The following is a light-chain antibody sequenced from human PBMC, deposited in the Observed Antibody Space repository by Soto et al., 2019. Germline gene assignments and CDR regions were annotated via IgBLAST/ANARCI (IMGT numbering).Light chain of an antibody. CDR1: QSISTY. J-gene: IGKJ4*01. Sequence: DIQMTHSPSSLSASVGGRVTITFRSSQSISTYLNWYQQTPGKAPKLLIYAASSLQSGVPSRFSGSGSGTDFTLTISSLQPEDFATYYCQQGYSFPVTFGGGTKVDI. CDR3: QQGYSFPVT. CDR2: AAS. V-gene: IGKV1-39*01.